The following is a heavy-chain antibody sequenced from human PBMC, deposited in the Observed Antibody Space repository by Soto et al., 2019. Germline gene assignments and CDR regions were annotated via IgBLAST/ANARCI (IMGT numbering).Heavy chain of an antibody. CDR1: GFTFSSYA. CDR2: IGDNGGFT. D-gene: IGHD2-15*01. J-gene: IGHJ4*02. V-gene: IGHV3-64D*08. Sequence: GGSLRLSCSASGFTFSSYAMHWVRQAPGKGLEYVSGIGDNGGFTYYADSVKGRFTISRDNSKNTLYLQMNGLGAEDTAVYYCLKAVVNAPFDYWGQGTLVTVSS. CDR3: LKAVVNAPFDY.